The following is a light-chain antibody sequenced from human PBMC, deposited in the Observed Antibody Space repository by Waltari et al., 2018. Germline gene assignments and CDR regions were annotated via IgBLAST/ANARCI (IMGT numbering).Light chain of an antibody. V-gene: IGKV3-11*01. CDR2: DAS. J-gene: IGKJ4*01. CDR1: QSITNY. CDR3: QQRSKWPLT. Sequence: DIVLTQSPATLSLYPGERATLACRASQSITNYLAWYQLKPVQAPRLLIYDASNRATGIPARFSGSGSGTDFTLTISNLEPEDSAVYYCQQRSKWPLTFGGGTKVEIK.